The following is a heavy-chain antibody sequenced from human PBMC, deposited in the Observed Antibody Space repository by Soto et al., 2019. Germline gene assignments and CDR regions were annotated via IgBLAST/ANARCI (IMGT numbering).Heavy chain of an antibody. CDR1: GYTFTSYG. CDR2: ISAYNGNT. D-gene: IGHD2-15*01. V-gene: IGHV1-18*01. CDR3: ARGNYEDSYCSGGSCGSDY. Sequence: ASVKVSCKASGYTFTSYGISWVRQAPGQGLEWMGWISAYNGNTNYAQKLQGRVTMTTDTSTSTAYMELRSLRSDDTAMYYCARGNYEDSYCSGGSCGSDYWGQGTLVTVSS. J-gene: IGHJ4*02.